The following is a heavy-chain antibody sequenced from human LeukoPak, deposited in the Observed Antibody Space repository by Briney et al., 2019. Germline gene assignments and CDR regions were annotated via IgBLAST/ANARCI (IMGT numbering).Heavy chain of an antibody. CDR3: ANIFGGNSHRSDY. Sequence: GGSLRLSCAASGFTFSSAWMSWVRQAPGQGLEWLGRIKTKTDGGTTDYAAPVKGRFTISRDDSKDTLYLQMISLKSDDTAVYYCANIFGGNSHRSDYWGQGTLVTVSS. CDR2: IKTKTDGGTT. CDR1: GFTFSSAW. D-gene: IGHD4-23*01. J-gene: IGHJ4*02. V-gene: IGHV3-15*01.